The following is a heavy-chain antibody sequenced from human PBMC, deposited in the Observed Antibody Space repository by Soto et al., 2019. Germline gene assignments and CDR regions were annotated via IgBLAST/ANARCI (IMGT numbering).Heavy chain of an antibody. V-gene: IGHV3-30*18. Sequence: QVQLVESGGGVVQPGRSLRLSCAASGFTFETYAMHWVRLAPGKGLEWIAVISYDGSNKYYADSVKGRFTISRDNSKNTLYMQMNSLRAEDTGIYYCAKDHIVAAAPDYWGQGTLVTVSS. CDR1: GFTFETYA. J-gene: IGHJ4*02. D-gene: IGHD2-2*01. CDR3: AKDHIVAAAPDY. CDR2: ISYDGSNK.